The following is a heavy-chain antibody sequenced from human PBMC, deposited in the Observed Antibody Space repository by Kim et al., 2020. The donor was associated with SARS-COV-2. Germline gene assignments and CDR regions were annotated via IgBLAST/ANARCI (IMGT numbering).Heavy chain of an antibody. CDR3: ARAVGSIVVVTDIEGAFGY. J-gene: IGHJ4*02. V-gene: IGHV4-34*01. D-gene: IGHD2-21*02. CDR2: INHSGST. Sequence: SETLSLTCAVYGGSFSGYYWSWIRQPPGKGLEWIGEINHSGSTNYNPSLKSRVTISVDTSKNQFSLKLSSVTAADTAVYYCARAVGSIVVVTDIEGAFGYWGQGTLVTVSS. CDR1: GGSFSGYY.